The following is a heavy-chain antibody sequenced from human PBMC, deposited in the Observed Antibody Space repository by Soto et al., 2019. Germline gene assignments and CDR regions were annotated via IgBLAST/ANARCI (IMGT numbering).Heavy chain of an antibody. CDR1: GFMFEDYA. CDR2: INWNGVNK. CDR3: AKDADRLGELWGYFHK. V-gene: IGHV3-9*01. J-gene: IGHJ1*01. D-gene: IGHD3-16*01. Sequence: GGSLRLSCGTSGFMFEDYAMHWVRQAPGKGLEWVAGINWNGVNKGYADSVLGRFTISRDNAKKSLFLEMNYLRHEETALYFCAKDADRLGELWGYFHKWGQGT.